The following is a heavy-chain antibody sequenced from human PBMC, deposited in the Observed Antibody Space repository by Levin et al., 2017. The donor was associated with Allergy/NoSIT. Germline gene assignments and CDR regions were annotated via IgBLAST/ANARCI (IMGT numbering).Heavy chain of an antibody. D-gene: IGHD2-2*03. CDR1: GGSFSGYY. J-gene: IGHJ4*02. CDR2: INHSGST. V-gene: IGHV4-34*01. CDR3: ARRKMDIVVVPAATYYFDY. Sequence: SETLSLTCAVYGGSFSGYYWSWIRQPPGKGLEWIGEINHSGSTNYNPSLKSRVTISVDTSKNQFSLKLSSVTAADTAVYYCARRKMDIVVVPAATYYFDYWGQGTLVTVSS.